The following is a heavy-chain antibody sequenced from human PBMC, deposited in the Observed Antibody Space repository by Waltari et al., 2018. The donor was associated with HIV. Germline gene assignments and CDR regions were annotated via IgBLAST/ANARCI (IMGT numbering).Heavy chain of an antibody. CDR2: IYYSGST. CDR3: ARGWGLRLPFDY. J-gene: IGHJ4*02. CDR1: GGSISSYY. D-gene: IGHD1-26*01. Sequence: QVQLQESGPGLVKPSETLSLTCTVPGGSISSYYWSWIRQPPGKGLEWIGYIYYSGSTNYNPSRKSRVTISVDTSKNQFSLKLSSVTAADTAVYYWARGWGLRLPFDYWGQGTLVTVSS. V-gene: IGHV4-59*01.